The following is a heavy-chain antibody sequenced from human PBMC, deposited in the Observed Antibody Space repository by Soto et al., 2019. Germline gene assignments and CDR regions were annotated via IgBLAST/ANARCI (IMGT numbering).Heavy chain of an antibody. CDR2: ISGSGGST. Sequence: PGGSLRLSCAASGFTFSNYAMTWVRQAPGKGLEWVSAISGSGGSTYYADSVKGRFTISRDNSKNTLYLRMNSLRAEDTAVFYCAKDRAIRPGSDFDYWGKGTQVTVSS. J-gene: IGHJ4*02. CDR1: GFTFSNYA. CDR3: AKDRAIRPGSDFDY. V-gene: IGHV3-23*01. D-gene: IGHD3-9*01.